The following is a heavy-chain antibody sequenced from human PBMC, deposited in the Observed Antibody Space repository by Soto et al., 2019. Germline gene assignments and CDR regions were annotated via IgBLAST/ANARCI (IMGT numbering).Heavy chain of an antibody. D-gene: IGHD3-22*01. CDR1: GGSFSGYY. J-gene: IGHJ5*02. V-gene: IGHV4-34*01. CDR3: ARASRRYYDSSGYYYHWFDP. Sequence: LETLSLTCAVYGGSFSGYYWSWIRQPPGKGLEWIGEINHSGSTNYNPSLKSRVTISVDTSKNQFSLKLSSVTAADTAVYYCARASRRYYDSSGYYYHWFDPWGQGTLVTVSS. CDR2: INHSGST.